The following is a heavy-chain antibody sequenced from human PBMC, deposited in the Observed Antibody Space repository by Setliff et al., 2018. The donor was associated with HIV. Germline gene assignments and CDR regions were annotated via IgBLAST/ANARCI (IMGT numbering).Heavy chain of an antibody. J-gene: IGHJ3*02. D-gene: IGHD5-18*01. V-gene: IGHV4-39*07. Sequence: LSLTCTVSGGFISSSSYYWGWIRQPPGKGLEWIGSIYYSGGTYCNPSLKSRVTISVDTSKNQFSLKLSSVTAADTAVYYCARDQGYSYGFYAFDIWGQGTMVTVS. CDR1: GGFISSSSYY. CDR3: ARDQGYSYGFYAFDI. CDR2: IYYSGGT.